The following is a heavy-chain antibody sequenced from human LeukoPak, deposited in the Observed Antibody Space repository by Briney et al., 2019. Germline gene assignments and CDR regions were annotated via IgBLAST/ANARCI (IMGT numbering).Heavy chain of an antibody. J-gene: IGHJ4*02. D-gene: IGHD3-10*01. V-gene: IGHV1-69*05. CDR3: AKVANYYYGSESYYFFEH. Sequence: GASVKVSCKASGGTFSSYAISWVRQAPGQGLEWMGGIIPIFGTANYAQKFQGRVTMTRDMSTSTVYMELSSLRSEDTAVYYCAKVANYYYGSESYYFFEHWGQGTPVTASS. CDR2: IIPIFGTA. CDR1: GGTFSSYA.